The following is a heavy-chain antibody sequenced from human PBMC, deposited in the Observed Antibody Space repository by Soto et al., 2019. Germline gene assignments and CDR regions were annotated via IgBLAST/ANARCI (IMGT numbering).Heavy chain of an antibody. J-gene: IGHJ4*02. CDR1: GGSISSGDYY. V-gene: IGHV4-31*03. Sequence: QVQLQESGLGLVKPSQTLSLTCTVSGGSISSGDYYWSWIRQHPGKGLEWIGYIYYSGSTYYNPSLKSRVTISVDTSKNQFSLKLSSVTAADTAVYYCATYGSGTYKPTTFDYWGQGTLVTVSS. CDR3: ATYGSGTYKPTTFDY. CDR2: IYYSGST. D-gene: IGHD3-10*01.